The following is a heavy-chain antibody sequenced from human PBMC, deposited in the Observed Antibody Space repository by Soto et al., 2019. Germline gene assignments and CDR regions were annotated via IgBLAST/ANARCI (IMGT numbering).Heavy chain of an antibody. Sequence: QLQLTQSGGEARKPGASVRVSCAASGYKFSTYAISWLRQAPGQGLEWMGLITTNSGYTNYAQKFQGRLILSTDIPSSTPYMELTSLRYDDTAIYYWATSYDTGFDPWGQGTLVSVS. V-gene: IGHV1-18*01. CDR1: GYKFSTYA. CDR3: ATSYDTGFDP. CDR2: ITTNSGYT. J-gene: IGHJ5*02. D-gene: IGHD3-9*01.